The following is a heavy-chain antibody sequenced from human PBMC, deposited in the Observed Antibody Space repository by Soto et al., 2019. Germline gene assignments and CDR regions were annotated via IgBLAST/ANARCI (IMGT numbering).Heavy chain of an antibody. J-gene: IGHJ5*02. Sequence: EVQLVESGGGLVQPGGSLRLSCAASGFTFNTYSMHWVRQAPGKGLEWVSYISSSSSSVYYADSVKGRFTVARDNANNSLFLQMTSLRAEDTAVYYCAKGGHSFDPWGQGTLVTVSS. V-gene: IGHV3-48*01. D-gene: IGHD5-12*01. CDR2: ISSSSSSV. CDR1: GFTFNTYS. CDR3: AKGGHSFDP.